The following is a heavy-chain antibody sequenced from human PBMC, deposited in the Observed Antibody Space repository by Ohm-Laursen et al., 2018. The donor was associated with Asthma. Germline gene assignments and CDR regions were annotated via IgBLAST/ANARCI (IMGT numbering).Heavy chain of an antibody. CDR2: MYYIGSP. V-gene: IGHV4-59*01. CDR3: ARDTVNAFEN. CDR1: GAPITRNF. J-gene: IGHJ3*02. Sequence: SETLSLTCAVSGAPITRNFWGWIRQSPGKGLEWIGSMYYIGSPKYNPSLESRVTMSVDTSKNQFSLRLSSLTAADTAVYYCARDTVNAFENWGQGLMVTVSS. D-gene: IGHD4-17*01.